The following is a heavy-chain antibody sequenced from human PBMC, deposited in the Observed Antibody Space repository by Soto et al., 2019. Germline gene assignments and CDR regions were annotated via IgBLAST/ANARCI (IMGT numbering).Heavy chain of an antibody. J-gene: IGHJ4*02. V-gene: IGHV4-39*01. CDR3: ARHGPLTNNWNQLNC. CDR2: IYYNGNT. Sequence: QLQLQESGPGLVKPSETLSLTCTVSGGSISSSPYYWAWIRQPPGKGLQWIGNIYYNGNTFYNPSLRSRVTNSIDTSKSQFSLGLSSVTASDTAVYYCARHGPLTNNWNQLNCWGQGTLVTVSS. D-gene: IGHD1-1*01. CDR1: GGSISSSPYY.